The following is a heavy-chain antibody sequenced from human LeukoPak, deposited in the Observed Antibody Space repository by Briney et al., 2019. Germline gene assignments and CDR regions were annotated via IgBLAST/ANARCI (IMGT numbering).Heavy chain of an antibody. CDR2: IYTSGSN. J-gene: IGHJ6*03. Sequence: SETLSLTCIVSGGSISSGCYYWSWIRQPAGTGLEWIGRIYTSGSNNYNPSLKIRVTISVDTSKNQFSLKLSSVTAADTAVYYCARSTLGGYCSSNSCYTSYYYYYMDVWGKGTTVTVSS. V-gene: IGHV4-61*02. D-gene: IGHD2-2*02. CDR3: ARSTLGGYCSSNSCYTSYYYYYMDV. CDR1: GGSISSGCYY.